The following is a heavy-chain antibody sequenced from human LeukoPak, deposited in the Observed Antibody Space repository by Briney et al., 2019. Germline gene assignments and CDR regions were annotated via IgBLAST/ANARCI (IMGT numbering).Heavy chain of an antibody. V-gene: IGHV3-66*01. J-gene: IGHJ6*02. CDR3: ARGNDPRGNYYYGMDV. D-gene: IGHD3-16*01. CDR1: GFTVSSNY. CDR2: IYSGGTT. Sequence: PGGSLRLSCAASGFTVSSNYMSWVRQAPGKGLEWVSVIYSGGTTYYADSVKGGFTISRDNSKNTLYLQMNSLRAEDTAVYYCARGNDPRGNYYYGMDVWGQGTTVTVSS.